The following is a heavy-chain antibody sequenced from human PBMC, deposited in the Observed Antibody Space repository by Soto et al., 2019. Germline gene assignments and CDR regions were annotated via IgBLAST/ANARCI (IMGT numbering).Heavy chain of an antibody. CDR3: AKDIDSSCYYRHFDY. V-gene: IGHV3-9*01. CDR1: GFTFDDYA. J-gene: IGHJ4*02. CDR2: ISWNSGSI. D-gene: IGHD3-22*01. Sequence: EVQLVESGGGLVQPGRSLRLSCAASGFTFDDYAMHWVRQAPGKGLEWVSGISWNSGSIGYADSVKGRFTISRDNAKNSLYLQMNSLRAEDTALYYCAKDIDSSCYYRHFDYWGQGTLVTVSS.